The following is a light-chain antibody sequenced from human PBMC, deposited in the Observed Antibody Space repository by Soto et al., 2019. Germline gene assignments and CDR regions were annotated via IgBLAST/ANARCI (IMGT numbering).Light chain of an antibody. CDR3: QQYDNSPT. CDR2: GAS. Sequence: EIVMTQSPSTLSVSPGERATLSCRASQSVSSNLAWYQQKPGQAPRLLIYGASSRATGIPDRLSGSGSGTDFTLTISRLEPEDFPVYYCQQYDNSPTFGQGTKVDIK. CDR1: QSVSSN. J-gene: IGKJ1*01. V-gene: IGKV3D-15*02.